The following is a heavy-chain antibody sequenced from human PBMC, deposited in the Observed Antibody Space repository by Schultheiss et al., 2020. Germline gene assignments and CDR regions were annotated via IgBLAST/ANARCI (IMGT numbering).Heavy chain of an antibody. CDR3: ARDRAGKTFDY. J-gene: IGHJ4*02. V-gene: IGHV3-64*04. Sequence: GESLKISCAASGFTFSSYWMHWVRQAPGKGLEYVSAISSNGGSTYYADSVKGRFTISRDNAKNSLYLQMNSLRAEDTAVYYCARDRAGKTFDYWGQGTLVTVSS. CDR2: ISSNGGST. D-gene: IGHD6-19*01. CDR1: GFTFSSYW.